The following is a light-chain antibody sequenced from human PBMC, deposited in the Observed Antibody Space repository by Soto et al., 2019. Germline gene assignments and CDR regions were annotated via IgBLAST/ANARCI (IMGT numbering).Light chain of an antibody. Sequence: QSALTQPASVSGSPGQSITISCTGTSSDVAAYNYVSGYQQHPGKAPKLMVYDVSNRPSGVSNRFSGSKSGNTASLTISGLQAEDEADYYCSSYTSGGNYVFGTGTKLTVL. CDR1: SSDVAAYNY. CDR2: DVS. V-gene: IGLV2-14*03. CDR3: SSYTSGGNYV. J-gene: IGLJ1*01.